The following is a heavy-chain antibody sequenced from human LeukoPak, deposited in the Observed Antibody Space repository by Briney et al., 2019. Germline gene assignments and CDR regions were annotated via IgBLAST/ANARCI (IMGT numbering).Heavy chain of an antibody. CDR1: GYTFTSYD. CDR3: ARLYTVAGTGTGY. V-gene: IGHV1-8*01. Sequence: ASVKVSCKASGYTFTSYDINWVRQAPGQGLEWMGWMNPNSGNTGYAQKFQGRVTMTRNTSISTAYMELSSLRSEDTAVYYCARLYTVAGTGTGYWGQGTLVTVSS. D-gene: IGHD6-19*01. J-gene: IGHJ4*02. CDR2: MNPNSGNT.